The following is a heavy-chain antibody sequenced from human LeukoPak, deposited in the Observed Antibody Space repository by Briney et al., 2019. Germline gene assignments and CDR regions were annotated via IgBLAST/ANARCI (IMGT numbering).Heavy chain of an antibody. CDR2: IRSKAYGGTT. V-gene: IGHV3-49*02. Sequence: SWVRQAPGKGLEWVAFIRSKAYGGTTEYAASVEGRFTISRDDSKSIAYLQMNSLKTEDTAVYYCTRDLCSSTSCYAPFDYWGQGTLVTVSS. J-gene: IGHJ4*02. D-gene: IGHD2-2*01. CDR3: TRDLCSSTSCYAPFDY.